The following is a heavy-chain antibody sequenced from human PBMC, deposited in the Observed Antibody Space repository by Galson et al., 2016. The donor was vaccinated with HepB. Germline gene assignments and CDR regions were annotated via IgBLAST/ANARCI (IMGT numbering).Heavy chain of an antibody. CDR1: GFSVSRNY. CDR2: ISSDGRK. CDR3: ARDIYEGAMDV. J-gene: IGHJ6*03. D-gene: IGHD5/OR15-5a*01. Sequence: SLRLSCAASGFSVSRNYMTWIRQAPGKGLEWVSSISSDGRKYSADSVKGRFTISRDNSKNTLFLQMNGLRADDTAVYYCARDIYEGAMDVWGKGTTVTVSS. V-gene: IGHV3-53*01.